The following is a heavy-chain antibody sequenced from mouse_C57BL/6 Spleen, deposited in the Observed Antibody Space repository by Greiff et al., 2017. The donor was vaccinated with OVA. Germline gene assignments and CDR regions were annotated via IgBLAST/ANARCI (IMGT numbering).Heavy chain of an antibody. CDR2: IYPGSGST. CDR3: ARGLITTVVTPYAMDY. CDR1: GYTFTSYW. D-gene: IGHD1-1*01. V-gene: IGHV1-55*01. J-gene: IGHJ4*01. Sequence: QVQLQQPGAELVKPGASVKMSCKASGYTFTSYWITWVKQRPGQGLEWIGDIYPGSGSTNYNEKFKSKATLTVDTSSSTAYMQLSSLTSEDSAVYYYARGLITTVVTPYAMDYWGQGTSVTVSS.